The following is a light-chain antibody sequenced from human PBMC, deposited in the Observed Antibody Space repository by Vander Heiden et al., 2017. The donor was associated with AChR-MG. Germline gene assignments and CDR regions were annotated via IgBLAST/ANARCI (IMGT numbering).Light chain of an antibody. CDR3: QQYGSYS. J-gene: IGKJ1*01. Sequence: EIVLTQSPGTLSLSPGERATLSCRASQSVSSSYLAWDQQKPGQAPRLLIYGASSRDTGIQDRFSGSGSGTDFTLTSSRLETEDFEVYYVQQYGSYSFGQGTKVETK. V-gene: IGKV3-20*01. CDR1: QSVSSSY. CDR2: GAS.